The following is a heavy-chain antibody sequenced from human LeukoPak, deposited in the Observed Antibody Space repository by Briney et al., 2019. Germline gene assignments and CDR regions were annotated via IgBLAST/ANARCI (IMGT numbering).Heavy chain of an antibody. CDR1: GVTFRSYG. Sequence: GGSLRLSCAASGVTFRSYGMHWVRQAPGKGLDWVALISSDGNDKLYGDSVRGRFTISRDDSKSTLYLQMNSLRAEDTAVYYCTTKVIRGNSGDDYDDWGQGTLVTVSS. CDR3: TTKVIRGNSGDDYDD. D-gene: IGHD5-12*01. J-gene: IGHJ4*02. CDR2: ISSDGNDK. V-gene: IGHV3-30*03.